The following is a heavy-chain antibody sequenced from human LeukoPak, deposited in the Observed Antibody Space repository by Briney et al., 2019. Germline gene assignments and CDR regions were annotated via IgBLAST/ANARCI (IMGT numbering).Heavy chain of an antibody. CDR2: ILFDGSNK. CDR1: GFTFSNYD. Sequence: PGGSLRLSCAASGFTFSNYDMHWVRQAPGKGLEWVAFILFDGSNKYYADSVKGRFTISRDNSKNTLYLQMNSLRAEDTAVYYCARDSVEEYYMHYFDYWGQGTLVTVSS. V-gene: IGHV3-30*02. CDR3: ARDSVEEYYMHYFDY. J-gene: IGHJ4*02. D-gene: IGHD3-10*01.